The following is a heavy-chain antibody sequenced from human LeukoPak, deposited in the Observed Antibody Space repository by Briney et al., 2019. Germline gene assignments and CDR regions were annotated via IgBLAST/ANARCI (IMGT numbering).Heavy chain of an antibody. D-gene: IGHD6-13*01. V-gene: IGHV3-7*01. CDR1: GFTLSNFW. CDR3: ARGRGIAL. J-gene: IGHJ4*02. CDR2: IVDDGNKK. Sequence: GESLRLSCATSGFTLSNFWMNWVRQAPGKGLEWVANIVDDGNKKNYVDSVKGRFTISRDNVKNSIYLQMNSLRADDTAVYYCARGRGIALWGQGTLVTVSS.